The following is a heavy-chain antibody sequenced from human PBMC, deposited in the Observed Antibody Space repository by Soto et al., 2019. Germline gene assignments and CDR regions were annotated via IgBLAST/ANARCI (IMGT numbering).Heavy chain of an antibody. Sequence: GKGLEWVSYISSSSSTIYYADSVKGRFTISRDNAKNSLYLQMNSLRDEDTAVYYCSRAYYDDSRGYTTVLEILGQGTMVTV. J-gene: IGHJ3*02. CDR2: ISSSSSTI. D-gene: IGHD3-22*01. V-gene: IGHV3-48*02. CDR3: SRAYYDDSRGYTTVLEI.